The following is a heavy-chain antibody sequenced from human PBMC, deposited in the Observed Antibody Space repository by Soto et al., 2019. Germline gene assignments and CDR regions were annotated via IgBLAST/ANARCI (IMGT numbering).Heavy chain of an antibody. CDR1: GFTFSRYA. CDR2: ISYDGSNK. Sequence: QGELVESGGGVVQPGRSLRLSCAASGFTFSRYAMHWVRQAPGKGLEWVAVISYDGSNKYYADSVKGRFTISRDNSKNTLYLQMNSLRAEDTAVYYCARDLRHSYGYLEVDDYWGQGTLVTVSS. D-gene: IGHD5-18*01. CDR3: ARDLRHSYGYLEVDDY. V-gene: IGHV3-30-3*01. J-gene: IGHJ4*02.